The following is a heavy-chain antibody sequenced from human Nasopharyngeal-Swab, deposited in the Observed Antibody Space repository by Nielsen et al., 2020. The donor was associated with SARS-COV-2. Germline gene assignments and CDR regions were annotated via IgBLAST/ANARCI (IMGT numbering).Heavy chain of an antibody. Sequence: GESLKISCAASGFTFSSYSMNWVRQAPGKGLEWVSSISSSSSYIYYADSVKGRFTISRDNAKNSLYLQMNSLRAEDTAVYYCARSGYPRARHAFDIWGHGTMVTVSS. CDR2: ISSSSSYI. D-gene: IGHD5-12*01. CDR3: ARSGYPRARHAFDI. CDR1: GFTFSSYS. V-gene: IGHV3-21*01. J-gene: IGHJ3*02.